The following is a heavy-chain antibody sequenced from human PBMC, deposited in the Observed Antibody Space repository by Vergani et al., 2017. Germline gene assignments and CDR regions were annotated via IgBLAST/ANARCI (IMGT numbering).Heavy chain of an antibody. J-gene: IGHJ5*02. V-gene: IGHV4-59*01. CDR3: ARGDRFDP. CDR1: GGSISSYY. Sequence: QVQLQESGPGLVKPSETLSLTCTVSGGSISSYYWSWIRQPPGKGLEWIGYIYYSGSTNYNPSLKSRVTISVDTSKNQYSLKLSSVTAADTAVYYCARGDRFDPWGQGTLVTVSS. CDR2: IYYSGST.